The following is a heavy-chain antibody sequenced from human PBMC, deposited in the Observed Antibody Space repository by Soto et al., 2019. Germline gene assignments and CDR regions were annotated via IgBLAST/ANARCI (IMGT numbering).Heavy chain of an antibody. CDR1: GFTFSSYA. J-gene: IGHJ4*02. Sequence: EVQLLESGGGLVQPGGSLRLSCAASGFTFSSYAMSWVRQAPGKGLEWVSAIRGSGGSTYYADSVKGRFTISRDNSKVTLYVQMNSLRAEDTAVYYCANGAGGYYFDYWGQGTLVTVSS. CDR2: IRGSGGST. V-gene: IGHV3-23*01. CDR3: ANGAGGYYFDY. D-gene: IGHD3-10*01.